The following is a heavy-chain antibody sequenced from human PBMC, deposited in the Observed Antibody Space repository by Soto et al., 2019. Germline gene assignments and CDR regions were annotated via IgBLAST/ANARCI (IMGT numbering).Heavy chain of an antibody. J-gene: IGHJ5*02. Sequence: SETLSLTCTVSGGSISSSSYYWGWIRQPPGKGLEWIGSIYYSGSTYYNPSLKSRVTISVDTSKNQFSLKLGSVTAADTAVYYCARRLGQQLATRYNWFDPWGQGTLVTVSS. CDR1: GGSISSSSYY. V-gene: IGHV4-39*01. CDR2: IYYSGST. CDR3: ARRLGQQLATRYNWFDP. D-gene: IGHD6-13*01.